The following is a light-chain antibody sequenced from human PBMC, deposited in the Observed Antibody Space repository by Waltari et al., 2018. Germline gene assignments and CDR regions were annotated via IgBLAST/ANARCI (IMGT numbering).Light chain of an antibody. Sequence: QSVLTQPPSVSAAPGQKVTISCSGSSSNIGNYYVSWYYQLPGSAPKLLIYYNDARPSGIPGRFSASKSGTSATLGITGLQIGDEADYYCATWDNNLKDVVFGGGTKLTVL. CDR1: SSNIGNYY. CDR2: YND. V-gene: IGLV1-51*01. J-gene: IGLJ2*01. CDR3: ATWDNNLKDVV.